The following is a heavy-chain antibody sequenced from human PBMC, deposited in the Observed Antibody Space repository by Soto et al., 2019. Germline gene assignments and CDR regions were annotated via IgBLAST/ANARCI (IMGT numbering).Heavy chain of an antibody. CDR1: GFEFSSYS. D-gene: IGHD5-12*01. Sequence: SLRLSCAASGFEFSSYSMDWVRQAPGRGLEWVSLIASSSEYIKYGDSVKGRFTVSRDNARNILYLQMNSLGAEDTAVYYCVRGPQWLFTHSSVFDIWGQGTMVTVSS. CDR3: VRGPQWLFTHSSVFDI. J-gene: IGHJ3*02. CDR2: IASSSEYI. V-gene: IGHV3-21*06.